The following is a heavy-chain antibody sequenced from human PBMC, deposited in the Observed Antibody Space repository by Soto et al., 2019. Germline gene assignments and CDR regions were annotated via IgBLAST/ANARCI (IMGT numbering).Heavy chain of an antibody. V-gene: IGHV3-11*01. D-gene: IGHD1-26*01. CDR1: GFTFSDHY. Sequence: QVQLVESGGDLVKPGGSLRLSCAASGFTFSDHYMSWIRQAPGKGLEWISYMTPSGSSSSYADSVKGRFTISRDNAKKSLYLQKNSLRGDETAVFFCSGEVSGNYFAFDLWGQGTMVTVSS. J-gene: IGHJ3*01. CDR3: SGEVSGNYFAFDL. CDR2: MTPSGSSS.